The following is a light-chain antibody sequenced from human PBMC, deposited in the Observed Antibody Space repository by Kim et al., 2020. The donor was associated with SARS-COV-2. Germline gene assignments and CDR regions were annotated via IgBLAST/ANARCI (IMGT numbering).Light chain of an antibody. CDR3: QQYNNWPPWT. J-gene: IGKJ1*01. Sequence: SPWQRDTLSCRASQSVSSNLAWYQQKPGQAPRLRIYGASTRATGIPARFSGSGSGTELTLTISSLQSEDFAVYYCQQYNNWPPWTFGQGTKVDIK. V-gene: IGKV3-15*01. CDR1: QSVSSN. CDR2: GAS.